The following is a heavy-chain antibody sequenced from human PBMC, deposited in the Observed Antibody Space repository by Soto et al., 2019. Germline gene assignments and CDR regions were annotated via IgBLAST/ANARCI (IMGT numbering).Heavy chain of an antibody. V-gene: IGHV3-23*01. CDR2: ISGSGGST. J-gene: IGHJ1*01. Sequence: GGSLRLSCAASGFTFSSYAMSWVRQAPGKGLEWVSAISGSGGSTYYADSVKGRFTISRDNSKNTLYLQMNSLRAEDTAVYYCAKANRFLEWFHDYFQHWGQGTLVTVSS. D-gene: IGHD3-3*01. CDR1: GFTFSSYA. CDR3: AKANRFLEWFHDYFQH.